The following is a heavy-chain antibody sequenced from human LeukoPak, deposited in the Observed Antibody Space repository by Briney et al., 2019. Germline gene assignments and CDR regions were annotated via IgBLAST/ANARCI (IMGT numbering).Heavy chain of an antibody. CDR1: GGSFSAYY. V-gene: IGHV4-34*01. CDR3: ARSTAARPGNYYMDV. Sequence: SETLSLTCAVYGGSFSAYYWSWIRQPPGKGLEWIGEINHSGSTNYNPSLKSRVTMSVDTSKNQFSLKLSSVTAADTAVYYCARSTAARPGNYYMDVWGKGTTVTVSS. CDR2: INHSGST. J-gene: IGHJ6*03. D-gene: IGHD6-6*01.